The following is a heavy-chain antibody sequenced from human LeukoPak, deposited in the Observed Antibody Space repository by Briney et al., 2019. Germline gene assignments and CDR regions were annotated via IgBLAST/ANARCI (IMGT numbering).Heavy chain of an antibody. D-gene: IGHD4-17*01. Sequence: GASVKVSCKASGYTFTSYGISWVRQAPGQGLEWMGWISAYNGNTNYAQKLQGRVTMTTDTSTSTAYMELRSLRSDDTAVYYCARDLLSPIDYGDYGVRKPSYYYHYMDVWGKGTTVTISS. CDR1: GYTFTSYG. V-gene: IGHV1-18*01. CDR3: ARDLLSPIDYGDYGVRKPSYYYHYMDV. J-gene: IGHJ6*03. CDR2: ISAYNGNT.